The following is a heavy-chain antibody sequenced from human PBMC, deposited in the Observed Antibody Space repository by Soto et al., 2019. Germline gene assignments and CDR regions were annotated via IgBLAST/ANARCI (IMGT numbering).Heavy chain of an antibody. J-gene: IGHJ4*02. V-gene: IGHV4-59*08. CDR1: GGSMSGYY. Sequence: QLQLQESGPGLVKPSETLSLTCTVSGGSMSGYYWSWIRQPPGKGLEWIAYIYYSGSTNSNPSLTSADTVSVDTSKNQFSLKLSSVTAADTAVYYCARHSNEYRKSLDYWGQGTLVTVSS. D-gene: IGHD1-1*01. CDR2: IYYSGST. CDR3: ARHSNEYRKSLDY.